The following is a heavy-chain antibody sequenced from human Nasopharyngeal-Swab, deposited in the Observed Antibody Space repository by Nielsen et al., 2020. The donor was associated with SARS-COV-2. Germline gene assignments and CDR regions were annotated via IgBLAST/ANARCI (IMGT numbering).Heavy chain of an antibody. CDR1: GGSFSGYY. V-gene: IGHV4-34*01. J-gene: IGHJ4*02. CDR2: INHSGST. Sequence: SETLSLTCAVYGGSFSGYYWSWIRQPPGKGLEWIGEINHSGSTNYNPSLESRVTMSVDTSKNQFSLKLSSVTAADTAVYYCARGNISARLGLWGQGTLVTVSS. CDR3: ARGNISARLGL. D-gene: IGHD3-16*01.